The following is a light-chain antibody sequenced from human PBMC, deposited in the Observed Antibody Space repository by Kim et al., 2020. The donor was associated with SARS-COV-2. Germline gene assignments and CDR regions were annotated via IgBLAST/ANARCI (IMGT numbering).Light chain of an antibody. CDR3: QHYHSYPWT. V-gene: IGKV1-5*03. Sequence: ASVGDRVTITCRASQSLNSRLAWYQQKPGKAPKLLIYKESTLESGVPSRFSGSASGTEFTLTINSLQPDDFATYYCQHYHSYPWTFGQVTKVDIK. J-gene: IGKJ1*01. CDR1: QSLNSR. CDR2: KES.